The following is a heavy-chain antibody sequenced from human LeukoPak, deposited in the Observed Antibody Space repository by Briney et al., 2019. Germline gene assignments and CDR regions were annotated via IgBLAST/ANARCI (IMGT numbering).Heavy chain of an antibody. CDR3: AKGRTVANLRGY. D-gene: IGHD4-23*01. CDR2: IWYDGSKT. CDR1: GFTFSHYG. V-gene: IGHV3-33*06. Sequence: GGSLRLSCAASGFTFSHYGMHWVRQAPGKGLEWVAVIWYDGSKTYYADSVKGRFTISRDNSKNTLPLQMSSLRADDTAVYYCAKGRTVANLRGYWGQGTLVTVSS. J-gene: IGHJ4*02.